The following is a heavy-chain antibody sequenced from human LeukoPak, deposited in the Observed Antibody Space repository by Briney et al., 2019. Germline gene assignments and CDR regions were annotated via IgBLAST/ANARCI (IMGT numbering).Heavy chain of an antibody. D-gene: IGHD6-6*01. CDR2: IYYTGTT. Sequence: PSETLSLTCTVSGGSIGNYYWSWIRQPPGKELEWIGYIYYTGTTNYKPSLKSRVTISVDTSKNQFSLNLTSVTAADAAVYYCARAYSSSSGRPFDYWGQGSLVTVSS. CDR3: ARAYSSSSGRPFDY. J-gene: IGHJ4*02. V-gene: IGHV4-59*01. CDR1: GGSIGNYY.